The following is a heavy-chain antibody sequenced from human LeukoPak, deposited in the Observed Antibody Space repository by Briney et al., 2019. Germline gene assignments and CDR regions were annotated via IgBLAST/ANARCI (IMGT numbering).Heavy chain of an antibody. Sequence: GGSLRLSCAASGSTFSSYAMNWVRQAPGKGLEWVSAISGSGSSTYYADSVKGRFTISRDNSKNTLYLQMNSLRAEDTAVYYCASADSSGYLVDYWGQGTLVTVSS. CDR1: GSTFSSYA. CDR2: ISGSGSST. CDR3: ASADSSGYLVDY. V-gene: IGHV3-23*01. D-gene: IGHD3-22*01. J-gene: IGHJ4*02.